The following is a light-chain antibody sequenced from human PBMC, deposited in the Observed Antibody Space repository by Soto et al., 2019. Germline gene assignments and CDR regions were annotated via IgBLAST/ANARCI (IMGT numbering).Light chain of an antibody. CDR2: EVS. CDR3: CSSATTTL. Sequence: QSALTQPASVSGSPGQSITISCTGTSSEVGSYDLVSWYQQHPGNAPKLMIYEVSKRPSGVSDRFSGSKSGNTASLTISGLQADDEADYDFCSSATTTLFGGGTKLTVL. J-gene: IGLJ2*01. V-gene: IGLV2-23*02. CDR1: SSEVGSYDL.